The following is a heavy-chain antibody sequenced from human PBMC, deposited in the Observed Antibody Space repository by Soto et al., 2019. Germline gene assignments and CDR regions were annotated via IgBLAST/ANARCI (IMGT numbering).Heavy chain of an antibody. CDR1: GGSFSSYA. D-gene: IGHD2-15*01. J-gene: IGHJ6*02. V-gene: IGHV1-69*06. CDR2: IIPIFGTA. Sequence: SVKVSCKAPGGSFSSYAISWVRQAPGQGLEWMGGIIPIFGTANYAQKFQGRVTITADKSTSTAYMELSSLRSEDTAVYYCARANLGETCSGGSCYPHGMDVWGQGTTVTVSS. CDR3: ARANLGETCSGGSCYPHGMDV.